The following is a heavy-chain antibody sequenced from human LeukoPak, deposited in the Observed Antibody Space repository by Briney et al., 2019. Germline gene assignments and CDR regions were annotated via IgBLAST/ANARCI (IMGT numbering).Heavy chain of an antibody. CDR3: ARDSHLVHSVVY. CDR1: GYTFTSYG. Sequence: ASVKVSCKASGYTFTSYGISWVRQALGQGLEWMGWISAYNGNTNYAQKLQGRVTMTTDTSTSTAYMELRSLRSDDTAVYYCARDSHLVHSVVYWGQGTLVTVSS. D-gene: IGHD2-21*01. CDR2: ISAYNGNT. V-gene: IGHV1-18*01. J-gene: IGHJ4*02.